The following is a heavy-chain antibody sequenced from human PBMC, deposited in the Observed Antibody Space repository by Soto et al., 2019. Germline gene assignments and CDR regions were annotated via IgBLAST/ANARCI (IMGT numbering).Heavy chain of an antibody. J-gene: IGHJ4*02. V-gene: IGHV4-30-4*01. Sequence: SETLSLTCSVSGGSINNYEYYWTWIRQPPGEGLEWIGHIYYTGSTSYNPSLKSRVTISLDTSKNRFSLKVNSVSAADTAVYYCARDRSNSPDFSECWGQGTLVNVSS. CDR1: GGSINNYEYY. CDR2: IYYTGST. CDR3: ARDRSNSPDFSEC. D-gene: IGHD1-1*01.